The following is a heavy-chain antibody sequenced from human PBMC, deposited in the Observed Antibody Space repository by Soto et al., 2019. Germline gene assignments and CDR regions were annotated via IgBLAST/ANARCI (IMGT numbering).Heavy chain of an antibody. D-gene: IGHD1-26*01. J-gene: IGHJ4*02. CDR1: GFTFSSYG. CDR3: AKAALRPGGADSSSLDY. V-gene: IGHV3-30*18. Sequence: QVQLVESGGGVVQPGRSLRLSCAASGFTFSSYGMHWVRQAPGKGLEWVAVISYDGSNKYYADSVKGRFTISRDNSKNTLYLQMNSLRAEDTGVYYCAKAALRPGGADSSSLDYWGQGTLVTVSS. CDR2: ISYDGSNK.